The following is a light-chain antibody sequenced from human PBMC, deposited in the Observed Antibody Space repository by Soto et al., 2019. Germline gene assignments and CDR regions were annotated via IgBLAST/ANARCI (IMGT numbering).Light chain of an antibody. CDR2: AAS. CDR1: QSISSY. V-gene: IGKV1-39*01. J-gene: IGKJ2*01. Sequence: DIQMTQSPSSLSAFAGDRVTISCRAGQSISSYLNWYQQKPGQAPKLLIYAASSLQSGVPSRFSGSGSGTEFTLTISNLQPEDFATYYCQQSYTIPYTFGQGTKLEIK. CDR3: QQSYTIPYT.